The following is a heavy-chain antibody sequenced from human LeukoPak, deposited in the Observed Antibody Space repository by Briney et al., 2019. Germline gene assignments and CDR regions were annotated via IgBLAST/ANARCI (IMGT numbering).Heavy chain of an antibody. J-gene: IGHJ4*02. D-gene: IGHD6-19*01. Sequence: GGSLRLSCAASGFTFSSYAMHWVRQAPGKGLEWVSAISGSGGSTYYADSVKGRFTISRDNSKNTLYLQMNSLRAEDTALYYCAKDIGYSSGWYDYWGQGTLVTVSS. V-gene: IGHV3-23*01. CDR3: AKDIGYSSGWYDY. CDR1: GFTFSSYA. CDR2: ISGSGGST.